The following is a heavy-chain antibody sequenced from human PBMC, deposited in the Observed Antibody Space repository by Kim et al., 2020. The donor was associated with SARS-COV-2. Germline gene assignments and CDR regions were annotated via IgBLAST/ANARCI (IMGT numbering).Heavy chain of an antibody. V-gene: IGHV3-30*18. Sequence: GGSLRLSCAASGFTFSSYGMHWVRQAPGKGLEWVAVISYDGSNKYYADSVKGRFTISRDNSKNTLYLQMNSLRAEDTAVYYCAKDGGGGYKRYLWFGELYGMDVWGQGTTVTVSS. D-gene: IGHD3-10*01. CDR3: AKDGGGGYKRYLWFGELYGMDV. J-gene: IGHJ6*02. CDR1: GFTFSSYG. CDR2: ISYDGSNK.